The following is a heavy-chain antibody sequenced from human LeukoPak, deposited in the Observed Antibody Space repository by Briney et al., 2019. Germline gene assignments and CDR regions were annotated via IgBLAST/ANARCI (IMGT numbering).Heavy chain of an antibody. D-gene: IGHD6-25*01. CDR1: GFTLRNYW. CDR2: IKEDGSDK. J-gene: IGHJ4*02. Sequence: PGGSLRLSCTASGFTLRNYWMSWVRQAPGKGLECVAYIKEDGSDKNYVDSVKGRFTISRDNAKSSLYLQMNSLRVEDTAVYYCVRGTRSDSFWGQGTQVTVSS. V-gene: IGHV3-7*01. CDR3: VRGTRSDSF.